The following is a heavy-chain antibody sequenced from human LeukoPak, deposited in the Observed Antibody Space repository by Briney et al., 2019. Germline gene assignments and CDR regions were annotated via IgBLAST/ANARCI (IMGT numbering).Heavy chain of an antibody. J-gene: IGHJ5*02. CDR1: GGSFSGYY. Sequence: IPSETLSLTCAVYGGSFSGYYWSWIRQPPGKGLEWIGEINHSGSTNYNPSLKSRVTISVDTSKNQFSLKLSSVTAADTAVYYCARGESRIVVRPFDPWGQGTLVTVSS. CDR2: INHSGST. D-gene: IGHD3-22*01. V-gene: IGHV4-34*01. CDR3: ARGESRIVVRPFDP.